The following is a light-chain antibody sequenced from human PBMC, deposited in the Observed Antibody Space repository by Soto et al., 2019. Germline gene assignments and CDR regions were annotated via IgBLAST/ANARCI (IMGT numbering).Light chain of an antibody. J-gene: IGLJ2*01. CDR1: SSNIGAGCD. Sequence: QSVLTQPPSVSGAPGQRVTMSCTGSSSNIGAGCDVHWYQHLPGTAPKLLIYGNTNRPSGVPDRFSGSKSGTSASLAITGLQAEDEADYYCQSYDTSLSGPVVFGGGTKLTAL. CDR3: QSYDTSLSGPVV. CDR2: GNT. V-gene: IGLV1-40*01.